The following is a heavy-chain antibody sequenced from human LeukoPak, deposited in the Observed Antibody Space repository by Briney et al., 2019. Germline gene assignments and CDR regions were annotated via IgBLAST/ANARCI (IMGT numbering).Heavy chain of an antibody. CDR2: INPDTGGT. J-gene: IGHJ4*02. CDR1: GYTFTGYY. D-gene: IGHD1-26*01. CDR3: ARKKAGSASYDY. Sequence: GASVKVSCKASGYTFTGYYMHWVRQAPGQGLEWMGWINPDTGGTNYAQKFQGRVTMTRDTSISTAYMELSRLRSDDTAVYYCARKKAGSASYDYWGQGTLVTASS. V-gene: IGHV1-2*02.